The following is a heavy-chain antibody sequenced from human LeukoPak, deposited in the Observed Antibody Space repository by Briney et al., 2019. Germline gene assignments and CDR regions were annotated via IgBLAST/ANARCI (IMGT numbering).Heavy chain of an antibody. D-gene: IGHD4-17*01. CDR1: GFTFSSYG. CDR3: ARDKYSETTVTTPDAFDI. Sequence: GGSLRLSCAASGFTFSSYGMHWVRQAPGKGLEWVAFIRYDGSNKYYADSVKGRFTISRDNSKNTLYLQMNSLRADDTAVYYCARDKYSETTVTTPDAFDIWGQGTMVTVSS. V-gene: IGHV3-30*02. CDR2: IRYDGSNK. J-gene: IGHJ3*02.